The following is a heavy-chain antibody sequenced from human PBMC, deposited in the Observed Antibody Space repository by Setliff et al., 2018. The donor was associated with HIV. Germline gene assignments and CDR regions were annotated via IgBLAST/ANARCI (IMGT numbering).Heavy chain of an antibody. J-gene: IGHJ3*02. CDR2: INPNTGGT. Sequence: GASVQVSCKASGYTFSDYYIHWVRQAPGQGFEWMGRINPNTGGTKFAQKFQGSVTMTRDTSISTAYMELRRLRSDDTAVYYCASQFGAYDSSGYEHDAFNIWGQGTMVTVSS. D-gene: IGHD3-22*01. CDR1: GYTFSDYY. CDR3: ASQFGAYDSSGYEHDAFNI. V-gene: IGHV1-2*06.